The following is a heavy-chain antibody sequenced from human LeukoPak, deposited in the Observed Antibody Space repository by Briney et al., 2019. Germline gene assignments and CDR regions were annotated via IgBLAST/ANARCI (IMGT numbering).Heavy chain of an antibody. CDR2: IYYSGST. CDR1: GGSISSYY. Sequence: SETLSLTCTVSGGSISSYYWSWIRQPPGKGLEWIGYIYYSGSTKYNPSLKSRVTISVDTSKNQFSLKLSSVTAADTAVYYCAREAIAVAGTFDYWGQGTLVTVSS. D-gene: IGHD6-19*01. J-gene: IGHJ4*02. V-gene: IGHV4-59*01. CDR3: AREAIAVAGTFDY.